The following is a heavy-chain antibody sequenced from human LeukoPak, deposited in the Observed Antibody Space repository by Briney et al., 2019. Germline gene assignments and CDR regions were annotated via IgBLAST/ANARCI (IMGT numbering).Heavy chain of an antibody. J-gene: IGHJ4*02. CDR3: ARSVTMIVVVMLD. D-gene: IGHD3-22*01. CDR1: GGSISRYY. CDR2: IYYSGST. V-gene: IGHV4-39*01. Sequence: SETLSLTCTVSGGSISRYYWGWIRQPPGKGLAWIGSIYYSGSTYYNPSLESRVTISVDTSKNQFSLKLSSVTAADTAVYYCARSVTMIVVVMLDWGQGTLVTVSS.